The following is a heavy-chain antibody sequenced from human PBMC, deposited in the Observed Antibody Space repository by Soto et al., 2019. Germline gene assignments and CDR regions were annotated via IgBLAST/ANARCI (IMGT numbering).Heavy chain of an antibody. J-gene: IGHJ6*02. D-gene: IGHD3-10*01. CDR2: INTHNGNT. CDR1: GYTFTTYG. CDR3: TREGSAPYYYYGMDA. V-gene: IGHV1-18*01. Sequence: ASVKVSCKASGYTFTTYGISWVRQAPGEGHEWLGWINTHNGNTNYAQNLQGRVFMTADTSTNTAYMELRSLRSDDTAIYYCTREGSAPYYYYGMDAWGQGTTVTVSS.